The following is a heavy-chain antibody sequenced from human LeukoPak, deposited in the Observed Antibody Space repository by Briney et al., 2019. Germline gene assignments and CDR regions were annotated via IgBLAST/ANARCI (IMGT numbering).Heavy chain of an antibody. J-gene: IGHJ4*02. Sequence: GSLRLSCAASGFTFSSYAMSWVRQAPGKGLEWVSAISGSGGSTYYADSVKGRFTISRDNSKNTLYLQMNSLRAEDTAVYYCAKTTHDSSGYYYFGYWGQGILVTVSS. CDR2: ISGSGGST. D-gene: IGHD3-22*01. V-gene: IGHV3-23*01. CDR1: GFTFSSYA. CDR3: AKTTHDSSGYYYFGY.